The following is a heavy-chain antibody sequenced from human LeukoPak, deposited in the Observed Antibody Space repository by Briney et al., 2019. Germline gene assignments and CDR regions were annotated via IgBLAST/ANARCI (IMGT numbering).Heavy chain of an antibody. CDR2: IYYSGST. J-gene: IGHJ4*02. CDR3: AGDREDGYNGGFDY. V-gene: IGHV4-59*01. D-gene: IGHD5-24*01. Sequence: PETLSLTCSVSGGSISSSYWSWIRQPPGKGLEWIAYIYYSGSTNYNPSLKSRVTISVDTTKNQLSLKLNSVTAADTAVYYCAGDREDGYNGGFDYWGQGTLVTVSS. CDR1: GGSISSSY.